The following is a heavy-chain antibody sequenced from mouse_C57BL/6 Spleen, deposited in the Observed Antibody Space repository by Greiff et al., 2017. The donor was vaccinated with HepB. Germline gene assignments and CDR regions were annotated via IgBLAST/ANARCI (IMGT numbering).Heavy chain of an antibody. V-gene: IGHV1-15*01. CDR3: TRWHYGSSYGY. Sequence: VQLQQSGAELVRPGASVTLSCKASGYTFTDYEMHWVKQTPVHGLDWIGAIDPETGGTAYNQKFKGKAILTADKSSSTAYMERRSLTSEDSAVYYCTRWHYGSSYGYWGQGTTLTVSS. D-gene: IGHD1-1*01. CDR2: IDPETGGT. J-gene: IGHJ2*01. CDR1: GYTFTDYE.